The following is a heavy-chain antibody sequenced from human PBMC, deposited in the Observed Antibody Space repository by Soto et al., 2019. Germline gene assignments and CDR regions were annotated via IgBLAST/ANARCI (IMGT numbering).Heavy chain of an antibody. CDR3: AKRSSSSTFDY. V-gene: IGHV3-23*01. D-gene: IGHD6-6*01. CDR2: ISGSDDST. CDR1: GFTFSSYA. Sequence: GGSLRLSCAASGFTFSSYAMSWVRQAPGKGLEWVSVISGSDDSTYYADSVKGRFTISRDNSKNTLYLQMNSLRAEDTAVYYCAKRSSSSTFDYWGQGTLVTVSS. J-gene: IGHJ4*02.